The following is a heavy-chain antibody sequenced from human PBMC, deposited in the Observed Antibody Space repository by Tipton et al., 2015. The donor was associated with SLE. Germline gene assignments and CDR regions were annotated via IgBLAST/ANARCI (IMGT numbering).Heavy chain of an antibody. Sequence: GSLRLSCAASGFTFSSYAMSWVRQAPGKGLEWVSVIYIGGSETHYADSVRGRFIISRDDSENTLYLQMNSLRGEDTAIYYCAQGGNWELASWGQGTLVTVSS. CDR2: IYIGGSET. CDR3: AQGGNWELAS. J-gene: IGHJ5*02. D-gene: IGHD1-1*01. CDR1: GFTFSSYA. V-gene: IGHV3-23*03.